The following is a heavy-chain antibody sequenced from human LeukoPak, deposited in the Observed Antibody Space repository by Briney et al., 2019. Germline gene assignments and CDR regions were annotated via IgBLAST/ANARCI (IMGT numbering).Heavy chain of an antibody. V-gene: IGHV5-51*01. D-gene: IGHD2-15*01. Sequence: GESLKISCKGSGYSFTSYWIGWVRQVPGKGLEWMGIIYPGDSDTRYSPSFQGQVTISADKSISTAYLQWSSLKASDTAMYYCARKRGCSGGSCYSGYLFDYWGQGTLVTVSS. CDR1: GYSFTSYW. J-gene: IGHJ4*02. CDR3: ARKRGCSGGSCYSGYLFDY. CDR2: IYPGDSDT.